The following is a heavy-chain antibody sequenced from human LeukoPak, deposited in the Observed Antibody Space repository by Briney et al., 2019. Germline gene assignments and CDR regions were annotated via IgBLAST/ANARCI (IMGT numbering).Heavy chain of an antibody. J-gene: IGHJ4*02. CDR1: GFTFSSYE. CDR2: ISSSGSTI. CDR3: ARDRGAVAGKADY. V-gene: IGHV3-48*03. D-gene: IGHD6-19*01. Sequence: GGSLRLSCAASGFTFSSYEMNWVRQAPGKGLEWVSYISSSGSTIYYADSVKGRFTISRDNAKNSLYLQMNSRRAEDTAVYYCARDRGAVAGKADYWGQGTLVTVSS.